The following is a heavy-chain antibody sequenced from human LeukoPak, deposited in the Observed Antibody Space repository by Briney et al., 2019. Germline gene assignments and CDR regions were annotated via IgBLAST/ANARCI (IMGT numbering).Heavy chain of an antibody. D-gene: IGHD2-2*01. CDR3: ARERIGCSGTSCYANWFDH. CDR2: IFPIFGTA. Sequence: SLRVSCTASGGTFSSYAICWGRHAPGQGLEWVAGIFPIFGTANYAQTSQSRVTITADESTSTAYMELHSQRSEDTAVYYCARERIGCSGTSCYANWFDHWGQGTLVTVSS. J-gene: IGHJ5*02. V-gene: IGHV1-69*13. CDR1: GGTFSSYA.